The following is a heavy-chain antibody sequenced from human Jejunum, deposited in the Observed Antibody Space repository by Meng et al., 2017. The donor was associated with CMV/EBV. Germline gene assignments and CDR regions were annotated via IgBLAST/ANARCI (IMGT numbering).Heavy chain of an antibody. CDR2: ILVDSVTT. CDR1: GFTFSNFE. J-gene: IGHJ4*02. CDR3: ARRGQV. V-gene: IGHV3-23*01. Sequence: LKISCVGSGFTFSNFEFNWVRQAPGKGLEWVSAILVDSVTTYYADSVKGRFTISRDNSKNMMYLQMNSLRLEDTAVYFCARRGQVWGQGALVTVSS.